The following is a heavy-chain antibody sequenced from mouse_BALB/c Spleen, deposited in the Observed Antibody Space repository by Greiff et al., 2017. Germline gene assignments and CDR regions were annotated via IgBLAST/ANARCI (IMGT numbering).Heavy chain of an antibody. Sequence: VQLQESGPELVKPGASVKISCKASGYAFSSSWMNWVKQRPGQGLEWIGRIYPGDGDTNYNGKFKGKATLTADKSSSTAYMQLSSLTSVDSAVYFCARWSTMITTPFDYWGQGTTLTVSS. CDR1: GYAFSSSW. V-gene: IGHV1-82*01. CDR3: ARWSTMITTPFDY. J-gene: IGHJ2*01. D-gene: IGHD2-4*01. CDR2: IYPGDGDT.